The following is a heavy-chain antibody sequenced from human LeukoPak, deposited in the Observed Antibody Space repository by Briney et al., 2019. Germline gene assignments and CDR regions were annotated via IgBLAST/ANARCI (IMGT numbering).Heavy chain of an antibody. CDR2: ISYDGSNK. CDR3: AKIRDFPWTNGAFDY. D-gene: IGHD2/OR15-2a*01. J-gene: IGHJ4*02. Sequence: GGSLRLSCAASGLTFSSYGMHWVRQAPGKGLEWVAVISYDGSNKYYADSVKGRFTISRDNSKNTLYLQMNSLRAEDTAVYYCAKIRDFPWTNGAFDYWGQGTLVTVSS. CDR1: GLTFSSYG. V-gene: IGHV3-30*18.